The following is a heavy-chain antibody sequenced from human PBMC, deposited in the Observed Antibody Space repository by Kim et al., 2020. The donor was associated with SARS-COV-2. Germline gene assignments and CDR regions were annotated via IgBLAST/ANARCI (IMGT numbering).Heavy chain of an antibody. CDR3: AREISYYYGSGSC. D-gene: IGHD3-10*01. Sequence: GGSLRLSCAASGFTVSSNYMSWVRQAPGKGLEWVSVIYSGGSTYYADSVKGRFTTSRDNSKNTLYLQMNSLRAEDTAVYYCAREISYYYGSGSCWGQGTLVTVSS. CDR1: GFTVSSNY. V-gene: IGHV3-66*01. J-gene: IGHJ4*02. CDR2: IYSGGST.